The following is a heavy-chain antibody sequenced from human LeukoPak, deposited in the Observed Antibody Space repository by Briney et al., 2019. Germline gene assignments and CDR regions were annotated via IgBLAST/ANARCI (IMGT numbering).Heavy chain of an antibody. J-gene: IGHJ4*02. CDR3: ARGSLRYFDWFIDY. CDR2: IIPIFGTA. V-gene: IGHV1-69*05. CDR1: GGTFSSYA. Sequence: GASVKVSCKASGGTFSSYAISWVRQAPGQGLEWMGRIIPIFGTANYAQKFQGRVTITTDESTSTAYMELSSLRSEDTAVYYCARGSLRYFDWFIDYWGQGTLVTVSS. D-gene: IGHD3-9*01.